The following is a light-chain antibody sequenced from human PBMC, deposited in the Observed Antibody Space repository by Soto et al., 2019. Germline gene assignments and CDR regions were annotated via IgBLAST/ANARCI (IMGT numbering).Light chain of an antibody. V-gene: IGLV2-23*02. CDR2: EVN. J-gene: IGLJ7*01. CDR3: CSYAASGSLL. CDR1: SSDVGLYNL. Sequence: QSALTQPASVAGSPGQSITISCTGTSSDVGLYNLVSWYQQHPGKAPKFMIYEVNKQSSGISFRFSGSKSGNTASLTISGLQAEDEADYYCCSYAASGSLLFGGGTQLTVL.